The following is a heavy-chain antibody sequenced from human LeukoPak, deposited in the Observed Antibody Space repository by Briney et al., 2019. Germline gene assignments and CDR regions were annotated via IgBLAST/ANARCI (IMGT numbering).Heavy chain of an antibody. Sequence: PGGSLRLSCAASGFTFDDYAMHWVRQAPGKGLEWVSGISWNSGSIGYADSVKGRFTISRDNAKNSLYLQMNSLRAEDTAVYYCASGVFPYYFDYWGQGTLVTVSS. D-gene: IGHD2-21*01. CDR3: ASGVFPYYFDY. CDR2: ISWNSGSI. V-gene: IGHV3-9*01. J-gene: IGHJ4*02. CDR1: GFTFDDYA.